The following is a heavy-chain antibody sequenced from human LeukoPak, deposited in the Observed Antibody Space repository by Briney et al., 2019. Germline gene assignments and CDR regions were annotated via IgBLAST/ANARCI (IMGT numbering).Heavy chain of an antibody. V-gene: IGHV4-59*04. CDR1: GGSISSYY. J-gene: IGHJ4*02. CDR3: ARLVGSSWYHEVLLGRDY. CDR2: IYYRGST. Sequence: SETLSLTCTVSGGSISSYYWSWIRQPPGKGLEWIGYIYYRGSTYYNPSLKSRVTISVDTSKNQFSLKLSSVTAADTAVYYCARLVGSSWYHEVLLGRDYWGQGTLVTVPS. D-gene: IGHD6-13*01.